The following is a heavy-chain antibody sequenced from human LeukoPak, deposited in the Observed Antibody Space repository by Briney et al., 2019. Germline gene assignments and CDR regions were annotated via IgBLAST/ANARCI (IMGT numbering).Heavy chain of an antibody. D-gene: IGHD6-6*01. Sequence: ASVKVSCKASGYTFTSYGISWVRQAPGQGLEWMGWISAYNGNTNYAQKLQGRVTMTTDTSTSTAYMELRSLRSDDTAVYYCACGAAHIYYYYGMDVWGQGTTVTVSS. CDR2: ISAYNGNT. V-gene: IGHV1-18*01. CDR3: ACGAAHIYYYYGMDV. J-gene: IGHJ6*02. CDR1: GYTFTSYG.